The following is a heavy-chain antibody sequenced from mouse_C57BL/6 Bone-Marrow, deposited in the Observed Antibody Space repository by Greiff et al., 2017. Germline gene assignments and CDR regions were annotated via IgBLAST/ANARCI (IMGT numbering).Heavy chain of an antibody. J-gene: IGHJ3*01. D-gene: IGHD2-5*01. V-gene: IGHV1-55*01. CDR2: IYPGSGST. Sequence: QVQLQQSGAELVKPGASVKMSCKASGYTFTSYWITWVKQRPGQGLEWIGDIYPGSGSTNYNEKFKSKATLTVDTSSSTAYMQLSSLTSEDSAVYYCAREFYSNYVGFAYWGQGTLVTVSA. CDR3: AREFYSNYVGFAY. CDR1: GYTFTSYW.